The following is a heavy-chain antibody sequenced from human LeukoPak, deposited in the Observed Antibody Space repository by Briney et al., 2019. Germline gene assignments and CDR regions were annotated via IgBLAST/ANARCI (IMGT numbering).Heavy chain of an antibody. CDR3: ASNPPGRDGYNLYY. CDR1: GGSFSGYY. V-gene: IGHV4-34*01. J-gene: IGHJ4*02. Sequence: PSETLSLTCAVYGGSFSGYYWSWIRQPPGKGLEWIGEINHSGSTNYNPSLKGRVTISVDTSKNQFSLKLSSVTAADTAVYYCASNPPGRDGYNLYYWGQGTLVTVSS. CDR2: INHSGST. D-gene: IGHD5-24*01.